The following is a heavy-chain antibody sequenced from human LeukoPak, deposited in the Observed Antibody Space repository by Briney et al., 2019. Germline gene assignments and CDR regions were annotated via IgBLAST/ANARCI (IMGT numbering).Heavy chain of an antibody. Sequence: ASVKVSCKASGYTFTGYYMHWVRQAPGQGLEWMGWINPNSGGTNYAQKFQGRVTMTRDTSISTAYMELNRLRSDDTAVYYCARVPSHILLWFGELLYPYFDYWGQGTLVTVSS. J-gene: IGHJ4*02. CDR3: ARVPSHILLWFGELLYPYFDY. V-gene: IGHV1-2*02. CDR1: GYTFTGYY. D-gene: IGHD3-10*01. CDR2: INPNSGGT.